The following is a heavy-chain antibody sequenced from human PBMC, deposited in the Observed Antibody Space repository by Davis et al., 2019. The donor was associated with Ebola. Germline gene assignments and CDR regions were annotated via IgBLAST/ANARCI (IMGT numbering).Heavy chain of an antibody. V-gene: IGHV4-59*01. CDR1: GGSISTYY. CDR3: ARDSFWSGYYYYYYYMDV. J-gene: IGHJ6*03. CDR2: IYYSGST. Sequence: SETLSLTCAVYGGSISTYYWTWIRQPPGKGLEWIGYIYYSGSTNHNPSLKSRVTISLDTSKNQMSLKVNSVTAADTAVYYCARDSFWSGYYYYYYYMDVWGKGTTVTVSS. D-gene: IGHD3-3*01.